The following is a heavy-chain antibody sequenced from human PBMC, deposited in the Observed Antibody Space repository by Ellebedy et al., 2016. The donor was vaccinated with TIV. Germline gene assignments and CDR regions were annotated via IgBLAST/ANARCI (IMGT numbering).Heavy chain of an antibody. CDR1: GFTVSTNY. CDR3: ARDTRFIDQQHNWFDP. CDR2: ISSGGSPI. Sequence: GGSLRLSCATSGFTVSTNYMNWVRQAPGKGLECVSYISSGGSPIYYADSVRGRFTISRDNAKNSLYLQMNSLRAEDTAVYYCARDTRFIDQQHNWFDPWGQGTLVTVSS. J-gene: IGHJ5*02. D-gene: IGHD1/OR15-1a*01. V-gene: IGHV3-11*01.